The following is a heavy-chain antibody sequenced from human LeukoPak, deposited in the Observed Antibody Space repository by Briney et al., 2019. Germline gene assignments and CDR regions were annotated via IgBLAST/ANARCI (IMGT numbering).Heavy chain of an antibody. CDR1: EFTFSDYY. Sequence: GGSLRLSCAASEFTFSDYYMSWIRQAPGKVLAWVSYISSTASTRYYADSVKGRFTISRDNAKNSLYLQMNSLRAEDTAVYYCARCGDGLPCDFDYWGQGTLVTVSS. D-gene: IGHD3-10*01. CDR2: ISSTASTR. V-gene: IGHV3-11*04. J-gene: IGHJ4*02. CDR3: ARCGDGLPCDFDY.